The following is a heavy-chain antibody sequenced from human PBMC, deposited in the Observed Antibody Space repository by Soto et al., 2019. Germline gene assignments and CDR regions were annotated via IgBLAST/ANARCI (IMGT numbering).Heavy chain of an antibody. CDR3: AGGVSLISDSTLILWFGDKWFDP. CDR1: GYTFTSYD. V-gene: IGHV1-8*01. Sequence: RASVKVSCKASGYTFTSYDINWVRQATGQGLEWMGWMNPNSGNTGYAQKFQGRVTMTRNTSISTAYMELSSLRSEDTAVYYCAGGVSLISDSTLILWFGDKWFDPWGQGTLVTVSS. CDR2: MNPNSGNT. J-gene: IGHJ5*02. D-gene: IGHD3-10*01.